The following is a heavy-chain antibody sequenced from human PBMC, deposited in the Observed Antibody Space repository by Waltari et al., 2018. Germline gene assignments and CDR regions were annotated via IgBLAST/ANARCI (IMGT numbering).Heavy chain of an antibody. V-gene: IGHV4-59*01. Sequence: QVQLQESGPGLVKPSETLSLTCTVSGGSISSSYWSWIRQPPGTGLEWIGYIYYSGSTNYNPSLKSRVTISVDTSKNQFSLKLSSVTAADTAVYYCARVRQTFWIAVAGHPSYYFDYWGQGTLVTVSS. D-gene: IGHD6-19*01. CDR2: IYYSGST. CDR1: GGSISSSY. CDR3: ARVRQTFWIAVAGHPSYYFDY. J-gene: IGHJ4*02.